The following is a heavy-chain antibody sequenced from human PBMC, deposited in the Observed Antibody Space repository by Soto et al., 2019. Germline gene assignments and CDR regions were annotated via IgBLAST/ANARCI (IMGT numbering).Heavy chain of an antibody. Sequence: GGSLRLSCAASGFTFSSHAMHWVRQAPGKGLEWVAVISYDGSKIYYADSVKGRFTISRDNSKNTLYLQMNSLRAEDTAVYFCARVGEDVLRNIRGDAFDFWGQGTMVTVS. CDR3: ARVGEDVLRNIRGDAFDF. J-gene: IGHJ3*01. V-gene: IGHV3-30-3*01. D-gene: IGHD3-3*01. CDR2: ISYDGSKI. CDR1: GFTFSSHA.